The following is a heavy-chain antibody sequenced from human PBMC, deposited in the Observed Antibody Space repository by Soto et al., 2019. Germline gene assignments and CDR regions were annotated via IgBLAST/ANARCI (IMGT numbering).Heavy chain of an antibody. V-gene: IGHV3-23*01. CDR2: ISGSGGST. CDR3: AKDLGDYYDSSGSLGDAFDI. Sequence: SWGSLRLSCSASGFTFSSYAMSWCRQAPGKGLEWVSAISGSGGSTYYADSVKGRFTISRDNSKNTLYLQMNSLRAEDTAVYYCAKDLGDYYDSSGSLGDAFDIWGQGTMVTVSS. CDR1: GFTFSSYA. D-gene: IGHD3-22*01. J-gene: IGHJ3*02.